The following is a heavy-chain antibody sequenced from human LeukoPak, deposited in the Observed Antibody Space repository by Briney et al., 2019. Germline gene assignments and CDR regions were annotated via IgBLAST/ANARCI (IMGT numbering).Heavy chain of an antibody. J-gene: IGHJ4*02. CDR2: INHSGST. D-gene: IGHD2-21*02. Sequence: PSETLSLTCTVSGGSISSGSYYWSWIRQPPGKGLEWIGEINHSGSTNYNPSLKSRVTISVDTSKNQFSLKLSSVTAADTAVYYCARRTIVVVTAMDYWGQGTLVTVSS. CDR1: GGSISSGSYY. V-gene: IGHV4-39*07. CDR3: ARRTIVVVTAMDY.